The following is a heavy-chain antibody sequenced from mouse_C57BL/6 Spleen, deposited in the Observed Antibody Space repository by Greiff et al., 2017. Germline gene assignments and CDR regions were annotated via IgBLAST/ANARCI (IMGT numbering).Heavy chain of an antibody. CDR1: GYSFTGYY. CDR3: ASVVGGYFDV. J-gene: IGHJ1*03. V-gene: IGHV1-43*01. CDR2: INPSTGGT. D-gene: IGHD1-1*02. Sequence: VQLQQSGPELVKPGASVKISCKASGYSFTGYYMHWVKQSSEKSLEWIGEINPSTGGTSYNQKFKGKATLTVDKSSSTAYMQLKSLTSEDSAVYYCASVVGGYFDVWGTGTTVTVSS.